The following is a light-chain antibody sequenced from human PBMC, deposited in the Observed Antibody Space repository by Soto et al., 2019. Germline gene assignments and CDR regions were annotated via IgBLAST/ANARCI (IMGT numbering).Light chain of an antibody. J-gene: IGLJ1*01. Sequence: SVLTQPASVSGSPGQSITISCTGNTTDVGSYNLVSWYQQHPGRAPKLMIYEVSRRPSGVSNRFSGSKSGNTASLTISGLQAEDEADYYCCSWAGSNTFYFFGTGTKVTVL. CDR2: EVS. CDR1: TTDVGSYNL. CDR3: CSWAGSNTFYF. V-gene: IGLV2-23*02.